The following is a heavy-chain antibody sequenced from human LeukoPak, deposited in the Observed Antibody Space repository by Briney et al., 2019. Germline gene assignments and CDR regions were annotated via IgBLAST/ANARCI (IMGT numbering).Heavy chain of an antibody. CDR1: GYTFTGYY. Sequence: ASVKVSCKASGYTFTGYYMHWVRQAPGQGLEWMGWINPNSGGTNYAQKFQGRVTMTRDTSISTAYMELSSLRPEDTAAYYCARDNDSRDPPHFDYWGQGTLVTVSS. V-gene: IGHV1-2*02. CDR3: ARDNDSRDPPHFDY. D-gene: IGHD3-16*01. J-gene: IGHJ4*02. CDR2: INPNSGGT.